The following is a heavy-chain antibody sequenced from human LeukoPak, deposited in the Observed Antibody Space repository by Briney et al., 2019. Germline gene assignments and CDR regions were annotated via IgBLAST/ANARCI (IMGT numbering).Heavy chain of an antibody. J-gene: IGHJ4*02. Sequence: PGGSLRLSCAASGFTFSSYWMSWVRQAPGKGLEWVANIKQDGSEKYYVDSVKGRFTISRDNAKNSLYLQMNSLRAEDTAVYYCARDQPGFSAVEEYWGQGTLVTVSS. V-gene: IGHV3-7*01. CDR3: ARDQPGFSAVEEY. CDR1: GFTFSSYW. D-gene: IGHD2/OR15-2a*01. CDR2: IKQDGSEK.